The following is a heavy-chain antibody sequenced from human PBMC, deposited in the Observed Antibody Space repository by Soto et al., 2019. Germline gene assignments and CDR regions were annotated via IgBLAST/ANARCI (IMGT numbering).Heavy chain of an antibody. CDR3: ASTDGDYRFDP. V-gene: IGHV4-30-4*01. CDR2: IYHTGIT. D-gene: IGHD4-17*01. CDR1: GASINGGNYY. Sequence: QVQLHESGPGLVKPSQTLSLTCTVSGASINGGNYYWSWVRQPPGKGLEWIGSIYHTGITFYNASRERRLSISVDTSKNQFSLQLRSVTAADTAVYFCASTDGDYRFDPWGQGTLVPVSS. J-gene: IGHJ5*02.